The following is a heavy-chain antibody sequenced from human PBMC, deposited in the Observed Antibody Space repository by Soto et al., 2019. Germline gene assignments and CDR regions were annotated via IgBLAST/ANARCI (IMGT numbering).Heavy chain of an antibody. V-gene: IGHV4-39*01. D-gene: IGHD5-18*01. J-gene: IGHJ4*02. CDR2: IYYSGST. Sequence: PSETLSLTCTVSGGSISSSSYYWGWIRQPPGKGLEWIGSIYYSGSTYYNPSLKSRVTISVDTSKNQFSLKLSSVTAADTAVYYCAIHWLQLRYYFDYWGPGTLVTVST. CDR3: AIHWLQLRYYFDY. CDR1: GGSISSSSYY.